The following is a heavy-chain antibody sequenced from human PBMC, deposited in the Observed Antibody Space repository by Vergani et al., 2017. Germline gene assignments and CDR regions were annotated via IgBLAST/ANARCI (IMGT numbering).Heavy chain of an antibody. CDR3: TRSECSGTTCYGHYFDL. CDR2: ISASGAPT. D-gene: IGHD2-15*01. Sequence: EVQLLESGGDLVQPGGSLRLSCTASGFIFSTYAMSWVRQAPGKGLEWVSGISASGAPTYYADSVKGRVTISRDTSRNAVYLQMNILRVEDTGVYYCTRSECSGTTCYGHYFDLWGHGILVTVSS. V-gene: IGHV3-23*01. J-gene: IGHJ4*01. CDR1: GFIFSTYA.